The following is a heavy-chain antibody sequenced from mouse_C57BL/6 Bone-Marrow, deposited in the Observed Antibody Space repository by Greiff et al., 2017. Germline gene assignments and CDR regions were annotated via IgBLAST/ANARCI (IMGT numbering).Heavy chain of an antibody. CDR3: GLKGGFAY. J-gene: IGHJ3*01. Sequence: VQLQQSGAELVRPGTSVKLSCKASGYTFTSYWMHWVKQRPGQGLEWIGVIDPSDSYTNYNQKFKGKATLTVDTSSSTAYMQLSSLTSEDTAVYYCGLKGGFAYWGQGTLVTVSA. CDR1: GYTFTSYW. CDR2: IDPSDSYT. V-gene: IGHV1-59*01.